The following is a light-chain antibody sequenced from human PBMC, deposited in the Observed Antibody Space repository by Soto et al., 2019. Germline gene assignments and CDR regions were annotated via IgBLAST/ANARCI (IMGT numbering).Light chain of an antibody. Sequence: DIQMTPSPSTLPASVGDRVTITCRASQTIGDWLAWYQQKPGKVPKLLIYKASTLEGGVPSRFSGSGSGTEFTLTISSLQPDDFATYYCQQSHFYWTFGQGTKVEIK. CDR2: KAS. J-gene: IGKJ1*01. V-gene: IGKV1-5*03. CDR3: QQSHFYWT. CDR1: QTIGDW.